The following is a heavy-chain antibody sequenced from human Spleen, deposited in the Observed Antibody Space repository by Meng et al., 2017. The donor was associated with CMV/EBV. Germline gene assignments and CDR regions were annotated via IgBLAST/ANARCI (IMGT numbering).Heavy chain of an antibody. CDR2: KSHDGSNK. D-gene: IGHD4-11*01. CDR1: GFTVSSNY. J-gene: IGHJ6*02. CDR3: ARDQAPYRAKHCYGLDV. V-gene: IGHV3-30*03. Sequence: GGSLRLSCAASGFTVSSNYMSWVRQAPGKGLEWVAVKSHDGSNKDYADSVKGRFTISRDNSKNTLYLQMSSLRAEDTAVYYCARDQAPYRAKHCYGLDVWGQGTTVTVSS.